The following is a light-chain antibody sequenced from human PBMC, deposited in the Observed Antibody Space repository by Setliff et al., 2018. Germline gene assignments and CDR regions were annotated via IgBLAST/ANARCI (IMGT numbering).Light chain of an antibody. CDR1: QSVLYSSDNQNY. V-gene: IGKV4-1*01. J-gene: IGKJ1*01. Sequence: VSLGERATINCKSSQSVLYSSDNQNYLAWYQQKPGQPPNLLIAWASVREPGVPDRFSGSGSGTDFTLTISSLQAEDVAVYYCQQYYTTPQTFGQGTKVDIK. CDR3: QQYYTTPQT. CDR2: WAS.